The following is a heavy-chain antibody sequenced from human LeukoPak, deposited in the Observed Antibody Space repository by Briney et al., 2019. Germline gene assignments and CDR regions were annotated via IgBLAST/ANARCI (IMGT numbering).Heavy chain of an antibody. D-gene: IGHD3-22*01. J-gene: IGHJ4*02. CDR1: GFTFNTYS. Sequence: GGSLRLSCAASGFTFNTYSMNWVRQAPGKGLEWVSSISTSTSYIYYADSVKGRFTISRDNAKNSLYLQMNSLRAEDTAVYYCARGLLAGVYDYWGQGTLVTVSS. V-gene: IGHV3-21*01. CDR3: ARGLLAGVYDY. CDR2: ISTSTSYI.